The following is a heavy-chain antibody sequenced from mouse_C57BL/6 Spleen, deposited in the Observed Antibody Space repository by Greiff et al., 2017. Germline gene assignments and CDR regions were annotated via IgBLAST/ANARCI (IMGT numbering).Heavy chain of an antibody. J-gene: IGHJ1*03. Sequence: QVQLQQSGAELVKPGASVKISCKASGYAFSSYWMNWVKQRPGKGLEWIGQIYPGDGDTNYNGKFKGKGTLTAEKSSSTAYMQLSSLTSEDSAVYFCARSASGRYFDVWGTGTTVTVSS. CDR3: ARSASGRYFDV. CDR1: GYAFSSYW. V-gene: IGHV1-80*01. D-gene: IGHD1-2*01. CDR2: IYPGDGDT.